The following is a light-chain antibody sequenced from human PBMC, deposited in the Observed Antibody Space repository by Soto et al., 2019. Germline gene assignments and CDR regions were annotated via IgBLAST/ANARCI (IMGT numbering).Light chain of an antibody. Sequence: DIQMTQSPSTLSASVGDRVTITCRASQSISSWLAWYQQKPGKAPKLLIYKASSLESGVPSRFSGSGSGTEFTFTISSLQPDDFATYYCQHLGTFGQGTKVEMK. V-gene: IGKV1-5*03. CDR3: QHLGT. CDR2: KAS. CDR1: QSISSW. J-gene: IGKJ1*01.